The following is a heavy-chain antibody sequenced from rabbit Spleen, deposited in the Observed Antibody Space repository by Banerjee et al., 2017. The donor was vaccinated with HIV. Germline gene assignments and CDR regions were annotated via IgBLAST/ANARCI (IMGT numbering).Heavy chain of an antibody. CDR3: VREAGYGGYGDANL. V-gene: IGHV1S40*01. J-gene: IGHJ4*01. Sequence: QSLEESGGDLVKPGASLTLTCTASGFSFSAAMCWVRQAPGKGLEWIACIYADNGNTYYATWAKGRFTISKTSSTTVTLQMTSLTAADTATYFCVREAGYGGYGDANLWGPGTLVTVS. CDR2: IYADNGNT. CDR1: GFSFSAA. D-gene: IGHD6-1*01.